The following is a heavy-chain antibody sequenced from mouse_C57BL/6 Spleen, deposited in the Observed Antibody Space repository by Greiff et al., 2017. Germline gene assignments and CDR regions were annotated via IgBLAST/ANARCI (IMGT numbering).Heavy chain of an antibody. CDR1: GYAFSSSW. Sequence: VQLKESGPELVKPGASVKISCKASGYAFSSSWMNWVKQRPGKGLEWIGRIYPGDGDTNYNGKFKGKATLTADKSSSTAYMQLSSLTSEDSAVYFCAANLLLRYWGQGTTLTVSS. CDR3: AANLLLRY. V-gene: IGHV1-82*01. D-gene: IGHD1-1*01. J-gene: IGHJ2*01. CDR2: IYPGDGDT.